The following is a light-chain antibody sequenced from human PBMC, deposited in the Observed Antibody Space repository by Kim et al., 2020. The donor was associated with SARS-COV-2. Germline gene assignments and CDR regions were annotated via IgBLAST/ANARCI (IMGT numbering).Light chain of an antibody. V-gene: IGKV3-15*01. Sequence: VSPGDAGTLSCTASQSVNSNLAWYQQKRGQSPTLLIYGASTRATGVPARFSGRGFGTEFTFNISSLQSEDFAVYYCQQYDNWPPYTFGQGTKLEI. CDR2: GAS. J-gene: IGKJ2*01. CDR3: QQYDNWPPYT. CDR1: QSVNSN.